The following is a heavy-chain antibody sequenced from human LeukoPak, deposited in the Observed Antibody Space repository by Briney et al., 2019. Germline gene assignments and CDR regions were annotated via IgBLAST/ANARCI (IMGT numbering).Heavy chain of an antibody. V-gene: IGHV3-23*01. D-gene: IGHD1-14*01. CDR3: AKDLRKDGIWDIDY. J-gene: IGHJ4*02. CDR1: GFTFSTYT. Sequence: PGGSLRLSCAASGFTFSTYTMNWVRQAPGKGLEWVSGIYGSGGASFYADSVKGRVTISRDNSQNTVFLQMDSLRDEDTALYYCAKDLRKDGIWDIDYWGQGTLVTVSS. CDR2: IYGSGGAS.